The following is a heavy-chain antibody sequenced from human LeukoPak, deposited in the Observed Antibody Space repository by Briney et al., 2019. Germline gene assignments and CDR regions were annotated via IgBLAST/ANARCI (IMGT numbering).Heavy chain of an antibody. Sequence: SVKVSCKASGYSFTSHYIHWVRQAPRQGLDWLGIINPSRGNTSYPQKFQGRVTVTSDTSSSTVYMALSTLGSEDTAVYYCARGYSSGFGNWGQGTLVTVSS. CDR1: GYSFTSHY. CDR3: ARGYSSGFGN. V-gene: IGHV1-46*01. CDR2: INPSRGNT. J-gene: IGHJ4*02. D-gene: IGHD6-19*01.